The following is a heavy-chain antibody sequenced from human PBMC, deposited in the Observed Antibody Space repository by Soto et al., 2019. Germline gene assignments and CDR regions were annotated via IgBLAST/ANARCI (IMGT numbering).Heavy chain of an antibody. V-gene: IGHV1-18*01. D-gene: IGHD3-16*02. CDR3: ARAVEGDYIWGSYRRELDY. J-gene: IGHJ4*02. Sequence: ASVKVSCKASGYTFTSYGISWVRQAPGQGLEWMGWISAYNGNTNYAQKLQGRVTMTTDTSTSTAYMELRSLRSDDTAVYYCARAVEGDYIWGSYRRELDYWGQGTLVTVSS. CDR1: GYTFTSYG. CDR2: ISAYNGNT.